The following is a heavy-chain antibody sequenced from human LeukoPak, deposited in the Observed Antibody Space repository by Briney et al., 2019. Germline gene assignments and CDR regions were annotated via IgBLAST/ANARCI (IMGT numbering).Heavy chain of an antibody. J-gene: IGHJ4*02. CDR1: GIAVTGNY. V-gene: IGHV3-53*01. CDR2: ISINTDT. CDR3: AIAQSWDELFDS. D-gene: IGHD1-26*01. Sequence: GGSLTLSCAASGIAVTGNYMSWVCQPPGKGLEWVSFISINTDTFYADSVRGRFTISRDSSENTLFLQMNSLRDEDSAVYYCAIAQSWDELFDSWGQGTLVTVSS.